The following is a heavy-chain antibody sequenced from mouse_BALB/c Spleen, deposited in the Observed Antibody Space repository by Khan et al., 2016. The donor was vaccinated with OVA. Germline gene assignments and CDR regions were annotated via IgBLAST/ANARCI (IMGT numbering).Heavy chain of an antibody. J-gene: IGHJ1*01. CDR3: SSSLITTWYFDD. CDR2: ISFGSATI. V-gene: IGHV5-17*02. D-gene: IGHD2-4*01. CDR1: GFTFSGFG. Sequence: EVELVESGGGLVQPGGSRKLSCAASGFTFSGFGMHWVRQAPEKGLEWVAYISFGSATIYYADTVKGRFTISRDNPKNTLFLQMTSLRSEDTAIYSCSSSLITTWYFDDWGAGTTVTVSS.